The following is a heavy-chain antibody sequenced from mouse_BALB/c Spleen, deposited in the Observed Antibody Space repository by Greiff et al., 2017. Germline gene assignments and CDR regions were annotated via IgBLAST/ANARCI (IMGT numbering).Heavy chain of an antibody. D-gene: IGHD2-4*01. CDR2: IWAGGST. CDR1: GFSLTSYG. CDR3: ARAPLSTMITTHAMDY. V-gene: IGHV2-9*02. J-gene: IGHJ4*01. Sequence: VKLMESGPGLVAPSQSLSITCTVSGFSLTSYGVHWVRQPPGKGLEWLGVIWAGGSTNYNSALMSRLSISKDNSKSQVFLKMNSLQTDDTAMYYCARAPLSTMITTHAMDYWGQGTSVTVSS.